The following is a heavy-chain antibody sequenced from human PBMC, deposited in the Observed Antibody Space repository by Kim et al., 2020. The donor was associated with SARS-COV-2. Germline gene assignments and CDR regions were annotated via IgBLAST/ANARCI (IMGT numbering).Heavy chain of an antibody. V-gene: IGHV4-59*01. CDR3: AREMNRIYYFYGVDV. Sequence: PSLKSRVTISIDTSKNQFSLRLNSVTAADTAVYYCAREMNRIYYFYGVDVWGQGTTVTVSS. J-gene: IGHJ6*02.